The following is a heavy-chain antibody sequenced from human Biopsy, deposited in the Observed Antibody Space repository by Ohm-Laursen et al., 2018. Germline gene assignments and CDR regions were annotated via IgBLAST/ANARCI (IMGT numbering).Heavy chain of an antibody. V-gene: IGHV1-2*02. CDR2: IYPNSGDT. D-gene: IGHD3-3*01. CDR3: ARDLLEWSLPS. J-gene: IGHJ4*02. CDR1: GDAFLGYY. Sequence: SSVKVSCKASGDAFLGYYLHWVRQAPGQGLEWMGSIYPNSGDTDFAQKFQGRVSMTRDTSVSTAYLELSSLRSDDTAIYYCARDLLEWSLPSWGQGALVTVSS.